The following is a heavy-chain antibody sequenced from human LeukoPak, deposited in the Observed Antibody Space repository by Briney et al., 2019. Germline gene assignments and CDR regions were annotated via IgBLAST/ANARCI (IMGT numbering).Heavy chain of an antibody. CDR1: GGSFSGYY. J-gene: IGHJ5*02. V-gene: IGHV4-34*01. CDR2: INHSGST. CDR3: ALYIVVVPAAIRWSQGWFDP. Sequence: PSETLSLTCAVYGGSFSGYYWSWIRQPPGKGLEGIGEINHSGSTNYNPSLKSRVTISVDTSKNQFSLKLSSVTAADTAVYYCALYIVVVPAAIRWSQGWFDPWGQGTLVTVSS. D-gene: IGHD2-2*02.